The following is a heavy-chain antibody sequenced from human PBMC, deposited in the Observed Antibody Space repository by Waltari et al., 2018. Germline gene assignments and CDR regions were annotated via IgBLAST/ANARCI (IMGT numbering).Heavy chain of an antibody. Sequence: QVQLVQSGAEVKKPGASVKVSCKASGYTFTSYYMHWVRQAPGQGLEWMGIINPSGGSTSYAQKFQGRVTMTRDTSISTAYMELSSLRSEDTAVYYCARGQGSSWEGDYMDVWGKGTTVTVSS. D-gene: IGHD6-13*01. CDR3: ARGQGSSWEGDYMDV. J-gene: IGHJ6*03. CDR2: INPSGGST. CDR1: GYTFTSYY. V-gene: IGHV1-46*01.